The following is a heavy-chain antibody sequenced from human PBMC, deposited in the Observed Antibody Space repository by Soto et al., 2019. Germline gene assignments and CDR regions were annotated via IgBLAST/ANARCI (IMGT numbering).Heavy chain of an antibody. CDR2: ISAYNGNT. J-gene: IGHJ6*02. CDR3: ARPFGGRGAAMLYYYYGMDV. V-gene: IGHV1-18*01. D-gene: IGHD2-2*01. CDR1: GYTFTSYG. Sequence: ASVKVSCKASGYTFTSYGISWVRQAPGQGLEWMGWISAYNGNTNYAQKLQGRVTMTTDTSTSTAYMELRSLRSDDTAVYYCARPFGGRGAAMLYYYYGMDVWGQGTTVTVSS.